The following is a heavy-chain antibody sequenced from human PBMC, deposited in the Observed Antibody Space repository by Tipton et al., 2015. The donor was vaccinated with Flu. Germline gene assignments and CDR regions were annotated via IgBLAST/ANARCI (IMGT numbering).Heavy chain of an antibody. J-gene: IGHJ6*01. CDR2: IWYDGSNI. CDR1: GFTFTNYA. Sequence: SLRLSCAASGFTFTNYAMSWVRQAPGKGLEWVAVIWYDGSNIHYADSVKGRFTISRDNSKNTLYLQMNGLRAEDTAVYYCARDEGVVNYYFGMDAWGQGTTVTVSS. CDR3: ARDEGVVNYYFGMDA. V-gene: IGHV3-33*08. D-gene: IGHD3-16*01.